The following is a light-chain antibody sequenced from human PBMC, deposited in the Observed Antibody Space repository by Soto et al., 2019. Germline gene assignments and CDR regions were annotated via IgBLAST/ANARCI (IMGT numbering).Light chain of an antibody. CDR3: ETWDSNTRV. Sequence: QLVLTQSSSASASLGSSVKLTCTLSSGHSSYIIAWHQQQPGKAPRYLMKLGGSGSFNKGSGVPDRFSGSSSGADRYLTISSLPFEDEADYYCETWDSNTRVFGGGTKLTVL. V-gene: IGLV4-60*02. J-gene: IGLJ3*02. CDR2: LGGSGSF. CDR1: SGHSSYI.